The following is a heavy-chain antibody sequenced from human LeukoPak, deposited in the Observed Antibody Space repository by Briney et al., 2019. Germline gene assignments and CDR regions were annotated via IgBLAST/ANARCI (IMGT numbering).Heavy chain of an antibody. CDR1: GFTFSSYG. V-gene: IGHV3-30*03. Sequence: GRSLRLSCAASGFTFSSYGMHWVRQAPGKGLEWVAVISYDGSNKYYADSVKGRFTISRDNSKNTLYLQMNSLRAEDTAVYYCARADDILTGYYEGTLDYWGQGTLVTVSS. CDR2: ISYDGSNK. J-gene: IGHJ4*02. D-gene: IGHD3-9*01. CDR3: ARADDILTGYYEGTLDY.